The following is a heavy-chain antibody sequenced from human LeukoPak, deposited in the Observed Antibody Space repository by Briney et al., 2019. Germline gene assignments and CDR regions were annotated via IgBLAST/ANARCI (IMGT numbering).Heavy chain of an antibody. CDR3: AKSYSSSWSGGFDY. CDR2: ISWNSGSI. CDR1: GFTFDDYA. V-gene: IGHV3-9*01. D-gene: IGHD6-13*01. J-gene: IGHJ4*02. Sequence: GGSLRLSCAASGFTFDDYAMHWVRQAPGKGLEWVSGISWNSGSIGYADSVKGRFTISRDNDKNSLYLQMTSLRAEDTALYYCAKSYSSSWSGGFDYWGQGTLVTVSS.